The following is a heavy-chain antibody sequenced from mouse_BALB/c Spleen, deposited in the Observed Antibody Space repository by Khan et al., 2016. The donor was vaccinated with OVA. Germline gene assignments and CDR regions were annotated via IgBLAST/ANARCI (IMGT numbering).Heavy chain of an antibody. CDR2: IWGDGNT. J-gene: IGHJ4*01. V-gene: IGHV2-3*01. CDR1: GFSLTNYD. Sequence: QVQLKQSGPGLVAPSQSLSITCTVSGFSLTNYDVSWVRQPPGKGLEWLGVIWGDGNTNYHSALISRLSISKDNSKNQVFLKLNSLQTDDTATYYCAGFEASYYALDYWGQGTSVTVSS. D-gene: IGHD6-1*01. CDR3: AGFEASYYALDY.